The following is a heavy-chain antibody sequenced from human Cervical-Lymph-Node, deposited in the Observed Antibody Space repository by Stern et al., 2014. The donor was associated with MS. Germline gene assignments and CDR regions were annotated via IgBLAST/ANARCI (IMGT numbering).Heavy chain of an antibody. Sequence: VQLMQSGGGLVKPGGSLRLSCAASGFTFSIYSMSWVRQAPGKGLEWVSSISSSSSYIYYADSVKGRFTISRDNAKNSLYLQMNSLRAEDTAVYYCAKDSWSGYVWGQGTLVTVSS. V-gene: IGHV3-21*01. CDR2: ISSSSSYI. CDR3: AKDSWSGYV. J-gene: IGHJ4*02. CDR1: GFTFSIYS. D-gene: IGHD5-12*01.